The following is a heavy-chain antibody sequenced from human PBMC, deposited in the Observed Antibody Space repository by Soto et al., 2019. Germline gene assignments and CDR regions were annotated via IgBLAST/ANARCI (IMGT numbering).Heavy chain of an antibody. V-gene: IGHV3-33*01. CDR2: IWYDGSNK. Sequence: QVQLVESGGGVVQPGRSLRLSCAGSGFTFSSYGMHWVRQAPGKGLEGVAVIWYDGSNKYYADSVKGRFTISIDNSKNTVHLQMNSLRSDDTAVYYCARVPVYRSGWYWYFDLWGRGTLVTVSS. CDR1: GFTFSSYG. CDR3: ARVPVYRSGWYWYFDL. J-gene: IGHJ2*01. D-gene: IGHD6-19*01.